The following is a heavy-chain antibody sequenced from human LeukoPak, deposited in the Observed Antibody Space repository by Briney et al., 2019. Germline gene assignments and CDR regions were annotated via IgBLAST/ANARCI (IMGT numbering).Heavy chain of an antibody. CDR1: GGTLSSYA. V-gene: IGHV1-69*05. CDR3: ASNYGDYPLGY. CDR2: IIPIFGTA. D-gene: IGHD4-17*01. J-gene: IGHJ4*02. Sequence: PVASVKVSCKASGGTLSSYAISWVRQAPGQGLEWMGRIIPIFGTANYAQKFQGRVTITTDESTSTAYMELSSLRSEDTAVYYCASNYGDYPLGYWGQGTLVTVSS.